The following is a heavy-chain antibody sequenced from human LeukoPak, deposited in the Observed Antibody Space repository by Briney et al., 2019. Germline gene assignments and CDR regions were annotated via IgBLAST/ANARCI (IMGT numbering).Heavy chain of an antibody. J-gene: IGHJ4*02. V-gene: IGHV4-34*01. CDR2: INHSGST. CDR1: GGSFSGYY. Sequence: KPSETLSLTCAVYGGSFSGYYWSWIRQPPGKGLEWIGEINHSGSTNYNPSLKSRVTISVDTSKNQFSLKLSSVTAADTAVYYCARGGVTTVPFDYWGQGTLVTVSS. D-gene: IGHD4-17*01. CDR3: ARGGVTTVPFDY.